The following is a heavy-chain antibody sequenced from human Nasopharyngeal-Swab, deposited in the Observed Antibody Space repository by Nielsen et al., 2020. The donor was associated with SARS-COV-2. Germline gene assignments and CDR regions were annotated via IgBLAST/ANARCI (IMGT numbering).Heavy chain of an antibody. D-gene: IGHD5-12*01. J-gene: IGHJ4*02. CDR3: ARDSVSGYGHGY. Sequence: GGSLRLSCAASGFTFSSYGMHWVRQAPGKGLEWVAVIWYDGSNKYYADSVKGRFTISRDNSKNTLYLQMNSLRAEDTAVYYCARDSVSGYGHGYWGQGTLITVSS. V-gene: IGHV3-33*01. CDR1: GFTFSSYG. CDR2: IWYDGSNK.